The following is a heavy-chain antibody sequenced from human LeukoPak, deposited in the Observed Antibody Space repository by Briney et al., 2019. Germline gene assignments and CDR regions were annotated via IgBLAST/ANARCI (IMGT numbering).Heavy chain of an antibody. Sequence: SETLSLTCTVSGGSISSYYWSWIRQPPGKGLEWIGYIYYSGSTNYNPSLKSRVTISVDTSKNQFSLKLSSVTAADTAVYYCARETPSSSWSHFDYWGQGTPVTVSS. CDR1: GGSISSYY. J-gene: IGHJ4*02. CDR3: ARETPSSSWSHFDY. CDR2: IYYSGST. V-gene: IGHV4-59*01. D-gene: IGHD6-13*01.